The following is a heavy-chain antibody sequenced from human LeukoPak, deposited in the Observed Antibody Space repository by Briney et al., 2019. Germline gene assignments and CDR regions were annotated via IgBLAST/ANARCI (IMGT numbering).Heavy chain of an antibody. V-gene: IGHV3-11*01. CDR3: ARGSPSGYDSKEDY. J-gene: IGHJ4*02. CDR1: GCTVSSNY. CDR2: ISSSGSTI. Sequence: PGGSLRLSCAASGCTVSSNYMSWIRQAPGKGLEWVSYISSSGSTIYYADSVKGRFTISRDNAKNSLYLQMNSLRAEDTAVYYCARGSPSGYDSKEDYWGQGTLVTVSS. D-gene: IGHD5-12*01.